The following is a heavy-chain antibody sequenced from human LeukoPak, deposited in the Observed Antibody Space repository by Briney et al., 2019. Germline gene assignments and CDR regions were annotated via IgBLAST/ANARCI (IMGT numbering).Heavy chain of an antibody. CDR2: IYSGGST. D-gene: IGHD6-13*01. V-gene: IGHV3-66*02. J-gene: IGHJ6*03. Sequence: GGSLRLSCAASGFTVSSNYMSWVRQAPGKGLEWVSVIYSGGSTYYADSVKGRFTISRDNSKNTLYLQMNSLRAEDTAVYYSASKAAAPFYYYYYMDVWGKGTTVTVSS. CDR1: GFTVSSNY. CDR3: ASKAAAPFYYYYYMDV.